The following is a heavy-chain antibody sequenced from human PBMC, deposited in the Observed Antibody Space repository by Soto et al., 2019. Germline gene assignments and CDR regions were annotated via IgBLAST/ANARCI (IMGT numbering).Heavy chain of an antibody. CDR3: ARGYCTNGVCFNWFDP. D-gene: IGHD2-8*01. V-gene: IGHV1-18*01. CDR1: GYTFTSYG. J-gene: IGHJ5*02. CDR2: ISAYNGNT. Sequence: ASVKVSCKASGYTFTSYGISWVRQAPGQGLEWKGWISAYNGNTNFAQKLQGQVTISADKFISTAYLQWSSLKASYTAMYYCARGYCTNGVCFNWFDPWGQGTLVTVSS.